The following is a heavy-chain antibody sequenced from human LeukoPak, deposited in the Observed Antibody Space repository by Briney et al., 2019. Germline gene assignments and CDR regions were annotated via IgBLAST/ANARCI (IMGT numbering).Heavy chain of an antibody. J-gene: IGHJ4*02. CDR2: IYHSGST. V-gene: IGHV4-38-2*01. D-gene: IGHD6-19*01. Sequence: SETLSLTCAVSGYSISSGYYWGWIRQPPGKGLEWIGSIYHSGSTYYNPSLKSRVTISVDTSKNQFSLKLSSVTAADTAVYYCARKGVAVASFDYSGQGTLVTVSS. CDR1: GYSISSGYY. CDR3: ARKGVAVASFDY.